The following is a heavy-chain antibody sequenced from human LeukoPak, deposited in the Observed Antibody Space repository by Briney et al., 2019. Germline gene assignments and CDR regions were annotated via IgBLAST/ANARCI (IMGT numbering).Heavy chain of an antibody. J-gene: IGHJ4*02. CDR2: IYSGGST. CDR1: GFTFSSNY. D-gene: IGHD4-17*01. V-gene: IGHV3-53*01. CDR3: ASPAGDYDPGDY. Sequence: GGSLRLSCAASGFTFSSNYMSWVRQAPGKGLEWVSVIYSGGSTYYPDSVKGRFTISRDNSKNTLYLQMNSLRAEDTAVYYCASPAGDYDPGDYWGQGTLVTVSS.